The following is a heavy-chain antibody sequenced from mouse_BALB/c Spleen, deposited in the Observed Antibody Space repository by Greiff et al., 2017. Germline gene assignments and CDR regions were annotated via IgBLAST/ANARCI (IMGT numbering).Heavy chain of an antibody. CDR3: ARDSGGRLPAY. D-gene: IGHD1-2*01. Sequence: VKVIESGPGLVAPSQSLSITCTVSGFSLTSYGVHWVRQPPGKGLEWLGVIWAGGSTNYNSALMSRLSISKDNSKSQVFLKMNSLQTDDTAMYYCARDSGGRLPAYGGKGTLVTVSA. V-gene: IGHV2-9*02. CDR2: IWAGGST. CDR1: GFSLTSYG. J-gene: IGHJ3*01.